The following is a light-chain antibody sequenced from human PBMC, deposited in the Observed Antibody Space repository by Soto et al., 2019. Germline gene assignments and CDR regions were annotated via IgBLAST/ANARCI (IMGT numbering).Light chain of an antibody. J-gene: IGKJ4*01. CDR3: QQYGSSPS. V-gene: IGKV3D-20*01. CDR2: DAS. Sequence: IVLTRSPSTLPLLPRPRVTLYGGASQSVSTHYVAWYQQKPGLAPRLLIYDASRRATGIADRFSGSGSGTDFTLTISRLEPEDFAVYYCQQYGSSPSFGGGTKVHIK. CDR1: QSVSTHY.